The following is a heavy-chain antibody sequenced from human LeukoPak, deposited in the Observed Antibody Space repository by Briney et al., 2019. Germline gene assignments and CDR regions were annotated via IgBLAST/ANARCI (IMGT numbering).Heavy chain of an antibody. CDR1: GFTFSSYG. CDR2: ISYDGSNK. V-gene: IGHV3-30*18. J-gene: IGHJ4*02. CDR3: AKEVPGGSAYDY. D-gene: IGHD3-16*01. Sequence: GGSLRLSCAASGFTFSSYGMHWVRQAPGKGLEWVAVISYDGSNKYYADSVKGRFTISRDNSKNTLYLQMNSLRAEDTAVYYCAKEVPGGSAYDYWGQGTLVTVSS.